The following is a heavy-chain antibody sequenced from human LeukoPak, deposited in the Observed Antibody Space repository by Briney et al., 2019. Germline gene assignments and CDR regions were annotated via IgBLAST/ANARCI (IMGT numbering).Heavy chain of an antibody. CDR1: GGSFSGYY. CDR3: ARSIDTPHLDYYGMDV. J-gene: IGHJ6*02. D-gene: IGHD1-26*01. V-gene: IGHV4-34*01. Sequence: SETLSLTCAVYGGSFSGYYWSWIRQPPGKGLEWIGEINHSGSTNYNPSLKSRVTISVDTSKNQFSLKLSSVTAADTAVYYCARSIDTPHLDYYGMDVWGQGTLVTVSS. CDR2: INHSGST.